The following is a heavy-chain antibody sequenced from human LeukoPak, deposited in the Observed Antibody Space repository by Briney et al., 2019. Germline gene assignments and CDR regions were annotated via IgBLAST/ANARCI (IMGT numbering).Heavy chain of an antibody. CDR3: AREYCTGGTCYSDAFDM. V-gene: IGHV3-21*01. D-gene: IGHD2-15*01. CDR1: GFSFSTYS. CDR2: ISSSSTHT. Sequence: TGGSLRLSCAASGFSFSTYSMNWVRQAPGKGLKWVSSISSSSTHTYYAASVKGRFTISRDSAKNSLYLQMNSLRAEDTALFYCAREYCTGGTCYSDAFDMWGQGTMVTVSS. J-gene: IGHJ3*02.